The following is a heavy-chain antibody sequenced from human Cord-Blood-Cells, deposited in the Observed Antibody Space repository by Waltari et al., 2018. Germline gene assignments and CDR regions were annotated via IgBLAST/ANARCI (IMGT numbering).Heavy chain of an antibody. D-gene: IGHD3-10*01. CDR3: ARGGYGSGSYYDY. V-gene: IGHV3-74*01. CDR1: GFPFRSYW. J-gene: IGHJ4*02. CDR2: INSDGSST. Sequence: EVQLVESGGGLVQPGGSLRLSCAASGFPFRSYWIHWFCQAPGKGLVWVSRINSDGSSTSYADSVKGRFTISRDNAKNTLYLQMNSLRAEDTAVYYCARGGYGSGSYYDYWGQGTLVTVSS.